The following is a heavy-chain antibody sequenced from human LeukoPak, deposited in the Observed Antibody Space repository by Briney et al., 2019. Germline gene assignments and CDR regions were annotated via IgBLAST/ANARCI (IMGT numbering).Heavy chain of an antibody. CDR3: AKPKAASSGTGRYFDY. J-gene: IGHJ4*02. Sequence: GGSLRLSCAASGFTFSNYAMSWVRQAPGKGLEWVAAISGSGDSTYYADSVKGRFTVSRDNSKNTLYLQMSGLRAKDTALYYCAKPKAASSGTGRYFDYWGQGTLVTVSS. V-gene: IGHV3-23*01. D-gene: IGHD6-13*01. CDR1: GFTFSNYA. CDR2: ISGSGDST.